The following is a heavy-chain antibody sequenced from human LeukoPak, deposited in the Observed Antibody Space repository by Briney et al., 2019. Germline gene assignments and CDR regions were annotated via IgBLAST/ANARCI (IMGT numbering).Heavy chain of an antibody. J-gene: IGHJ3*02. CDR2: IYPGDSDT. CDR3: ARHPLHYDSSGYYSHDAFDI. CDR1: GYSFTSYW. Sequence: GESLKISCKGSGYSFTSYWIGWVRQMPGKGLEWMGIIYPGDSDTRDSPSFQGQVTISADKSISTAYLQWSSLKASDTAMYYGARHPLHYDSSGYYSHDAFDIWGQGTMVTVSS. V-gene: IGHV5-51*01. D-gene: IGHD3-22*01.